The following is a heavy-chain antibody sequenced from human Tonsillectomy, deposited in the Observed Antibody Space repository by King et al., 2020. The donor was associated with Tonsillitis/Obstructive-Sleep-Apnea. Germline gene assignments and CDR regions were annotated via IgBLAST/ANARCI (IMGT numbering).Heavy chain of an antibody. CDR2: ISGSGGST. J-gene: IGHJ6*02. CDR3: EKVETLGYYYDSSGYPTGGYYYGMDV. V-gene: IGHV3-23*04. Sequence: VQLVESGGGLVQPGGSLRLSCAASGFTFSSYAMSWVRQAPGKGLEWVSAISGSGGSTYYADSVKGRFTISRDNSKNTLYLQMNSLRAEDTAVYYCEKVETLGYYYDSSGYPTGGYYYGMDVWGQGTTVTVSS. CDR1: GFTFSSYA. D-gene: IGHD3-22*01.